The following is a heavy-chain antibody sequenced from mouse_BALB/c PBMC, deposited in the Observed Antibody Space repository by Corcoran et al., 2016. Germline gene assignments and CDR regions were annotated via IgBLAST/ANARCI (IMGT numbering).Heavy chain of an antibody. J-gene: IGHJ3*01. CDR1: GYSFTYYV. V-gene: IGHV1S135*01. CDR3: AREENVGDACWFGY. CDR2: SNPYTGGT. Sequence: EIQLQQTGPVLVKPGASVKISCKASGYSFTYYVILWVKQRHGQSLEWIGNSNPYTGGTNYNLKFKGKATLTGDKSSSTAYMQLNSLTSEDSAIYDCAREENVGDACWFGYWGQGTMVTVSA.